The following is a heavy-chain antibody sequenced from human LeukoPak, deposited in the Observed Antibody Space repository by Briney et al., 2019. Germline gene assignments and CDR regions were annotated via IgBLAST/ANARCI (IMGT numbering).Heavy chain of an antibody. CDR1: GFLFSDNG. CDR2: ITYNGKT. J-gene: IGHJ4*02. V-gene: IGHV1-18*01. Sequence: ASVNVSCKASGFLFSDNGITWVRQAPGQGLEWMGVITYNGKTDYAQTPQGRVTLTIDTSTSTAYIELNSLRPDDTAVYYCARGWLTTVTAYYFDSWGQGSLVTVSS. D-gene: IGHD4-17*01. CDR3: ARGWLTTVTAYYFDS.